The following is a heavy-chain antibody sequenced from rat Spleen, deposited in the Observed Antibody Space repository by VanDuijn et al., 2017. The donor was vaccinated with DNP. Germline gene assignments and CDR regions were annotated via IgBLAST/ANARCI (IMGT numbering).Heavy chain of an antibody. CDR2: IWTGGST. D-gene: IGHD1-10*01. Sequence: QVQLKESGPGLVQPSQTLSLTCTVSGFSLTSYNVHWVRQPTGKGLEWMGIIWTGGSTDYNSALKSRLSISRDTSKSQVFLKMNSLQTEDTAMYFCARITTDYWGQGVMVTVSS. J-gene: IGHJ2*01. CDR3: ARITTDY. V-gene: IGHV2-30*01. CDR1: GFSLTSYN.